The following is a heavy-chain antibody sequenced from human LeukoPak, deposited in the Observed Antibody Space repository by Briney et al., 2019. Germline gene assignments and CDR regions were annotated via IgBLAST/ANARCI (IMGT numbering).Heavy chain of an antibody. J-gene: IGHJ4*02. V-gene: IGHV6-1*01. CDR2: TYYGSKWSN. CDR1: GDSVSSNVGA. D-gene: IGHD1-14*01. CDR3: TRGRNSAFDY. Sequence: SQTLSLTCVISGDSVSSNVGAWNWVRQSPSRGLEWLGRTYYGSKWSNDYALSVKSRITINPDTSKNQFSLQLNSVTPEDTAVYYCTRGRNSAFDYWGQGTLVTVSS.